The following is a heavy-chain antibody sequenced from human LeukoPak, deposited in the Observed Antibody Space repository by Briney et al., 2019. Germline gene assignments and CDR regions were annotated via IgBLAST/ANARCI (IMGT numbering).Heavy chain of an antibody. D-gene: IGHD1/OR15-1a*01. CDR1: GGSFNDYY. Sequence: SETLSLTCAVYGGSFNDYYWSWIRQPPGKGLEWIGEINHSGSTNYNPSLKSRVTISVDTSKNQFSLKLSSVTAADTAVFYCARTNNVFYYFDYWGQGNLVTGSS. CDR3: ARTNNVFYYFDY. J-gene: IGHJ4*02. CDR2: INHSGST. V-gene: IGHV4-34*01.